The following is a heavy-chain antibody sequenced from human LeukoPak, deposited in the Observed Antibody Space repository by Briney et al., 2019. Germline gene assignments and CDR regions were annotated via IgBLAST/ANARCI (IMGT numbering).Heavy chain of an antibody. CDR3: ARDIASRRVDV. Sequence: PGGSLRLSCAASGFTFRNHGMHWVRQAPGKGLEWVAVIWYDGSTKYYADSVKGRFTISRDNSKSTLDLQMKSLRAEDTAVYYCARDIASRRVDVWGQGGLVTVSS. V-gene: IGHV3-33*01. D-gene: IGHD6-6*01. J-gene: IGHJ5*02. CDR1: GFTFRNHG. CDR2: IWYDGSTK.